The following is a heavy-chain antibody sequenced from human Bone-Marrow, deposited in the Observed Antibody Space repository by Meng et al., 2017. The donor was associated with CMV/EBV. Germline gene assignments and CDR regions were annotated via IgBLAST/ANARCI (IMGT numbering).Heavy chain of an antibody. V-gene: IGHV3-30*02. CDR2: IRHDGTNK. Sequence: GGSLRLSCAASGFRFDDYGMHWVRQTPGKGLEWVVFIRHDGTNKFYGDSVKGRFTISRDNSKNTVYLQMNSLRPEETAVYYCAKDLLLFGGPNAYFDYWGQGTLVTVSS. J-gene: IGHJ4*02. CDR3: AKDLLLFGGPNAYFDY. CDR1: GFRFDDYG. D-gene: IGHD3-16*01.